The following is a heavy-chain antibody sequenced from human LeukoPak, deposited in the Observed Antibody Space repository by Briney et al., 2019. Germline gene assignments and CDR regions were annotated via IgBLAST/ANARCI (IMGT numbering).Heavy chain of an antibody. V-gene: IGHV4-38-2*02. CDR3: ARVREQASALFYWYFDL. CDR2: IYHSGST. CDR1: GYSISSGYY. D-gene: IGHD1-26*01. Sequence: SETLSLTCTVSGYSISSGYYWGWIRQPPGKGLEWIGSIYHSGSTYYNPSLKSRVTISVDTSKNQFSLKLSSVTAADTAVYYCARVREQASALFYWYFDLWGRGTLVTVSS. J-gene: IGHJ2*01.